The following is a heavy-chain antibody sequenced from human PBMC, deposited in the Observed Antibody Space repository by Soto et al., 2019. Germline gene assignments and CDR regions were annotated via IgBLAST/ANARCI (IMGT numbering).Heavy chain of an antibody. CDR3: AKSRGLLLHLDY. J-gene: IGHJ4*02. CDR2: ISWNSGSI. D-gene: IGHD3-22*01. V-gene: IGHV3-9*01. CDR1: GFTFDDYA. Sequence: PGGSLRLSCAASGFTFDDYAMHWVRQAPGKGLEWVSGISWNSGSIGYADSVKGRFTMSRDNAKNSLYLQMNSLRAEDTALYYCAKSRGLLLHLDYWGQGT.